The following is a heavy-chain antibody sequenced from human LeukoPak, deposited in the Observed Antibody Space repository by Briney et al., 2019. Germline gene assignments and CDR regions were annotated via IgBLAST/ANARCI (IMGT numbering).Heavy chain of an antibody. CDR2: INPSGGST. D-gene: IGHD1-1*01. Sequence: GASVKVSCKASGYTFTSYYMHWVRQAPGQGLEWMGIINPSGGSTSYAQKFQGRVTMTRDTSTSTVYMELSSLRSEDTAVYYCARDQDVQLERRGDAFDIWGQGTMVTVSS. V-gene: IGHV1-46*01. CDR1: GYTFTSYY. J-gene: IGHJ3*02. CDR3: ARDQDVQLERRGDAFDI.